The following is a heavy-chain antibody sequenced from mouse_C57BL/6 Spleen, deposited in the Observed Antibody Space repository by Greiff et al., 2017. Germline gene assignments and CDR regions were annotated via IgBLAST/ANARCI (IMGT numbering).Heavy chain of an antibody. J-gene: IGHJ1*03. V-gene: IGHV14-3*01. CDR1: GFNFKNTY. Sequence: VQLQQSVAELVRPGASVKLSCTASGFNFKNTYMHWVKQRPEQGLEWIGRIDPANGNTKYAPKFQGKATITADTSSNTAYLQLSSLTSEDTAIYYCARDEKYFDVWGTGTTVTVSS. CDR3: ARDEKYFDV. CDR2: IDPANGNT.